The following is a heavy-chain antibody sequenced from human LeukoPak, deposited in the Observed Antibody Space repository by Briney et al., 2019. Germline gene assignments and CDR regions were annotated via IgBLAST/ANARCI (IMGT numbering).Heavy chain of an antibody. J-gene: IGHJ6*03. CDR3: AKDPGSYSRYYYYMDV. D-gene: IGHD1-26*01. Sequence: PGGSLRLSCAASGFTFSSYGMHWVRQAPGKGLEWVAFIRYDGSNKYYADSVKGRFTISRDNSKNTLYLQMNSLRAEDTAVYYCAKDPGSYSRYYYYMDVWGKGTTVTVSS. CDR1: GFTFSSYG. CDR2: IRYDGSNK. V-gene: IGHV3-30*02.